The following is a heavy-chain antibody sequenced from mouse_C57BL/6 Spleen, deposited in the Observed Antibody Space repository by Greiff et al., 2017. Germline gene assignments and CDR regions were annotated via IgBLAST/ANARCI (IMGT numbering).Heavy chain of an antibody. CDR1: GFSLTSYG. CDR2: MWSGGST. CDR3: ARNYSNPNWDVDAMDY. Sequence: VQLVESGPGLVQPSQSLSITCTVSGFSLTSYGVHWVRQSPGKGLEWLGVMWSGGSTDYNAAFISRLSISKDNSKSQVFFKMNSLQADDTAIYYCARNYSNPNWDVDAMDYWGQGTSVTVSS. V-gene: IGHV2-2*01. J-gene: IGHJ4*01. D-gene: IGHD2-5*01.